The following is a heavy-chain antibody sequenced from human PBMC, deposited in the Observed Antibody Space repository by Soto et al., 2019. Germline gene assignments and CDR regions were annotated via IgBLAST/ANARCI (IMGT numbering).Heavy chain of an antibody. V-gene: IGHV3-23*01. CDR2: VSRRGVNT. J-gene: IGHJ4*02. CDR1: EFIFSSFA. Sequence: GGSLRLSCVVSEFIFSSFALSWVRLAPGKGLEWVAAVSRRGVNTYYADPVKGRFTISRENAKNTLYLQMNSLRAEGTAVYYCAKLSSPINDLAEPGPDYWGQGTLVTVSS. D-gene: IGHD6-13*01. CDR3: AKLSSPINDLAEPGPDY.